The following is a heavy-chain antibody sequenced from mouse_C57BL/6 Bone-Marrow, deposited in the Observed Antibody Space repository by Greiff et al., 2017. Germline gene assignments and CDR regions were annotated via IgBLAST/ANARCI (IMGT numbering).Heavy chain of an antibody. CDR3: ARAILDGWFAY. CDR2: IDPSGSYT. CDR1: GYTFTSYW. D-gene: IGHD1-1*01. V-gene: IGHV1-69*01. Sequence: QVQLQQPGAELVMPGASVKLSCKASGYTFTSYWMHWVQQTPGQGLEWIANIDPSGSYTNYNHKFKGKSTVTGDKASSTAYMQLSSLTSEDSAVXYCARAILDGWFAYWGQGTLVTVSA. J-gene: IGHJ3*01.